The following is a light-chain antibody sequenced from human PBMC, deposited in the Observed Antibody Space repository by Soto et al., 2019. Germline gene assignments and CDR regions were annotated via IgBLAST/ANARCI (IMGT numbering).Light chain of an antibody. J-gene: IGKJ3*01. CDR1: QTIDRY. CDR3: QQSYNAPFN. Sequence: IQMTQSPPSLSASVGDTVTITCRASQTIDRYLNWFQQKSGQAPKLLMNAASTLRSGVPSRFSASGSGTDFTLTISSLQTEDYATYYCQQSYNAPFNFGPGTKVDIK. V-gene: IGKV1-39*01. CDR2: AAS.